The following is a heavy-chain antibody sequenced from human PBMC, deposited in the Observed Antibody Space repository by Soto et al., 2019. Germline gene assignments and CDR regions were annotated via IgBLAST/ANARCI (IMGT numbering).Heavy chain of an antibody. V-gene: IGHV3-74*01. CDR1: GFTFSSYC. CDR3: AREYTRWGDYYYYGTDV. J-gene: IGHJ6*02. CDR2: INSDGSST. Sequence: GGSLRLSCAASGFTFSSYCMHWVRQAPGKGLVWVSRINSDGSSTSYADSVKGRFTISRDNAKNTLYLQMNSLRAEDTAMYYCAREYTRWGDYYYYGTDVWGQGTTVTVSS. D-gene: IGHD7-27*01.